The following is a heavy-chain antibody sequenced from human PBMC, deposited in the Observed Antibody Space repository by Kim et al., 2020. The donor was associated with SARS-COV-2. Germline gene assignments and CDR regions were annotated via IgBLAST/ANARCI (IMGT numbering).Heavy chain of an antibody. Sequence: SETLSLTCTVSGGSISSYYWSWIRQPPGKGLEWIGYIYYTGTTYYSPSLKSRVTISIDTSKNQFSLKLSSVTAADTAVYYCARVPATHLGNWFDPWGQGT. V-gene: IGHV4-59*01. CDR3: ARVPATHLGNWFDP. J-gene: IGHJ5*02. CDR1: GGSISSYY. D-gene: IGHD7-27*01. CDR2: IYYTGTT.